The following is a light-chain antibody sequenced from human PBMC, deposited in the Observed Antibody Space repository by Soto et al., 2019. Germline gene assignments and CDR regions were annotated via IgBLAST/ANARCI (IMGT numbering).Light chain of an antibody. CDR3: QPHNNWPLP. J-gene: IGKJ4*01. Sequence: EIVMTQSPATLSVSPGERATLSCRASQSVRRYLAWYQHKPGQTPRLLIYDTSTRATGVPTRFSGSRSGAEFTLTINSLQSEDFSVYYCQPHNNWPLPCGGGTKV. CDR2: DTS. V-gene: IGKV3-15*01. CDR1: QSVRRY.